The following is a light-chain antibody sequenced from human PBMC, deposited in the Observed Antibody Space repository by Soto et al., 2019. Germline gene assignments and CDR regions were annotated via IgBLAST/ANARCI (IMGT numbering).Light chain of an antibody. Sequence: IVMTQSPATLSVSPGERATLSCRASQSVSSNLAWYQQKPGQAPRLPIYGASNRATGIPDRFSGSGSGTDFTLTISRLEPEDFAVYYCQQYGSSGTFGQGTQLDIK. CDR1: QSVSSN. CDR2: GAS. CDR3: QQYGSSGT. V-gene: IGKV3-20*01. J-gene: IGKJ1*01.